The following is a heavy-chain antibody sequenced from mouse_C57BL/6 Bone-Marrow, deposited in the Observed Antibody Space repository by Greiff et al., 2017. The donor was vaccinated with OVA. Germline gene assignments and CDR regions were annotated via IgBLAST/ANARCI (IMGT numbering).Heavy chain of an antibody. V-gene: IGHV1-64*01. CDR1: GYTFTSYW. CDR3: ARWLYGIYYYGPYYFDY. D-gene: IGHD1-1*01. J-gene: IGHJ2*01. Sequence: QVQLQQPGAELVKPGASVKLSCKASGYTFTSYWMHWVKQRHGQGREWIGMIHPNSGSTNYNEKLKSKATLTVDKSSSTAYMQLSSLTSEDSAVYYCARWLYGIYYYGPYYFDYWGQGTTLTVSS. CDR2: IHPNSGST.